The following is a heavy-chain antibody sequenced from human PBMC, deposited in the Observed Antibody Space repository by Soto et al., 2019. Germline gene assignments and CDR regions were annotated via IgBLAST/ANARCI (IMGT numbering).Heavy chain of an antibody. V-gene: IGHV3-9*01. J-gene: IGHJ6*03. CDR2: ITLNGVAM. CDR1: GFTFEDYA. D-gene: IGHD1-7*01. Sequence: EVQLVESGGGLVQPGGSLRLSCAASGFTFEDYAMHWVRQTTGKGLEWVSGITLNGVAMGYAASVQGRFTISRDDAQNSLFLQINSLRPEDTALYYCAQSFVEIRHLYQYMDVWVKGTTVTVSS. CDR3: AQSFVEIRHLYQYMDV.